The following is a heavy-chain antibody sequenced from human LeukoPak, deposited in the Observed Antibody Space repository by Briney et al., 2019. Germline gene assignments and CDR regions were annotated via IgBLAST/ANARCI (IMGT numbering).Heavy chain of an antibody. V-gene: IGHV1-18*01. CDR2: ISAYNGNT. CDR1: GYTFTSYG. D-gene: IGHD6-19*01. CDR3: ARALLLIGYSSGWYGAPGNAFDI. J-gene: IGHJ3*02. Sequence: ASVTVSCKASGYTFTSYGISWVRQAPGQGREWMGWISAYNGNTNYAQKLQGRVTMSTDTSTSTAYMELRSLRSDDTAVYYCARALLLIGYSSGWYGAPGNAFDIWGQGTMVTVSS.